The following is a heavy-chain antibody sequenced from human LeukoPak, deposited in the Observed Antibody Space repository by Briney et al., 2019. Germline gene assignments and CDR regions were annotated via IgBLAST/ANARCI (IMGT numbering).Heavy chain of an antibody. D-gene: IGHD6-19*01. CDR1: GFTFSSYS. Sequence: GGSLRLSCAASGFTFSSYSMNWVRQAPGKGLEWVSVIYSGGSTHYADSVKGRFTISRDNSKNTLYLRMNSLRAEDTAVYYCARERRHSSGWYSGWFDPWGQGTLVTVSS. V-gene: IGHV3-66*01. CDR2: IYSGGST. CDR3: ARERRHSSGWYSGWFDP. J-gene: IGHJ5*02.